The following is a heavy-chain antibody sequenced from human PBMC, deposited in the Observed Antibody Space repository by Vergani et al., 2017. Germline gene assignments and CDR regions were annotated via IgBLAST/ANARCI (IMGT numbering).Heavy chain of an antibody. CDR3: ARDMKRITVVGVVITAYYYYYGMYV. J-gene: IGHJ6*02. CDR2: IYYSGST. D-gene: IGHD3-3*01. CDR1: GGSFSGYY. V-gene: IGHV4-34*01. Sequence: QVQLQQWGAGLLKPSETLSLTCAVYGGSFSGYYWSWIRQPPGKGLEWIGYIYYSGSTYYNPSLKSRVTISVDTSKTQFSLKLSSVTAADTAGYYCARDMKRITVVGVVITAYYYYYGMYVWGQGTTVTVSS.